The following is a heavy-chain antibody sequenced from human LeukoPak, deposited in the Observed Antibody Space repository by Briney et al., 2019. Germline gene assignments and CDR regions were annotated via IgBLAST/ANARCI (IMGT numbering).Heavy chain of an antibody. CDR2: FDPEDGET. CDR3: ATGSLGCSGGSCYEGDY. CDR1: GYTLTELS. Sequence: GASVKVSCKVSGYTLTELSMQWVRQAPGKGLEWMGGFDPEDGETIYAQKFQGRVTMTEDTSTDTAYMELSSLRSEDTAVYYCATGSLGCSGGSCYEGDYWGQGTLVTVSS. J-gene: IGHJ4*02. D-gene: IGHD2-15*01. V-gene: IGHV1-24*01.